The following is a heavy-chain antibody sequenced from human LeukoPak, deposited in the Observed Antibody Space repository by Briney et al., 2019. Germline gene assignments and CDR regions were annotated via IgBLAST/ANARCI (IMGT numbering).Heavy chain of an antibody. CDR3: AKDAKRLRSPDY. V-gene: IGHV3-30*18. J-gene: IGHJ4*02. CDR2: ISYDGSNK. CDR1: GYTFSSYG. Sequence: SCKASGYTFSSYGMHWVRQAPGKGLEWVAVISYDGSNKYYADSVKGRFTISRDNSKNTLYLQMNSLRAEDTAVYYCAKDAKRLRSPDYWGQGTLVTVSS. D-gene: IGHD5-12*01.